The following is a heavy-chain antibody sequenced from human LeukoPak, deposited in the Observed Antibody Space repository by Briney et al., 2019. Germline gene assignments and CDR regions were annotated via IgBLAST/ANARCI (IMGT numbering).Heavy chain of an antibody. CDR1: GGSFSGYY. Sequence: SETLSLTCAVYGGSFSGYYWSWIRQPPGKGLEWIGELNHSGSTNYNPSLKSRVTISVDTSKNQFSLKLSSVTAADTAVYYCASLAVAGTGWGQGTLVTVSS. D-gene: IGHD6-19*01. V-gene: IGHV4-34*01. J-gene: IGHJ4*02. CDR2: LNHSGST. CDR3: ASLAVAGTG.